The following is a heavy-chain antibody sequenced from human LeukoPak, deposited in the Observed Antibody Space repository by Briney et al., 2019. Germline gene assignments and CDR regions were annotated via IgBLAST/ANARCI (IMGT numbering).Heavy chain of an antibody. CDR2: IWYDGSNK. CDR3: ARGKTAFDH. V-gene: IGHV3-33*01. D-gene: IGHD2-21*02. J-gene: IGHJ4*02. Sequence: SGGSLRLSCAASGFTFNTYGMHWVRQAPGKGLEWVALIWYDGSNKYYADSVEGRFTISRDNSKNTLYLQMNSLRAEDTAVYHCARGKTAFDHWGQGTQVTVSS. CDR1: GFTFNTYG.